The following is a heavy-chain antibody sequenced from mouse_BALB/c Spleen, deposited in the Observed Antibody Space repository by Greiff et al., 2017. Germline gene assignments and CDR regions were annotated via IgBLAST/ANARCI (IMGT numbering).Heavy chain of an antibody. CDR2: IWAGGST. Sequence: VQLQESGPGLVAPSQSLSITCTASGFSLTSYGVHWVRQPPGQGLEWLGVIWAGGSTNYNSALMSRLSISKDNSKSQVFLKMNSLQTDDTAMYYCARERGYYGSRGMDYWGQGTSVTVSS. V-gene: IGHV2-9*02. CDR1: GFSLTSYG. CDR3: ARERGYYGSRGMDY. D-gene: IGHD1-1*01. J-gene: IGHJ4*01.